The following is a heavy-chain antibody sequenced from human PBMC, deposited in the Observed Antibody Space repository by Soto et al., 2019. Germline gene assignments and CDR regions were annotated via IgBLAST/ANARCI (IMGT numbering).Heavy chain of an antibody. CDR1: GYSFNMYW. CDR3: ARHFCSENNHYYHYLMDV. V-gene: IGHV5-51*01. CDR2: IYPGDSHT. Sequence: PGESLKISCQGSGYSFNMYWIGWVRQMPGKGLEWMGIIYPGDSHTRYSPSFQGQVTISVDKSISTAYLQWSSLQASDTAMYYCARHFCSENNHYYHYLMDVWGQGTTVTVSS. D-gene: IGHD3-10*02. J-gene: IGHJ6*02.